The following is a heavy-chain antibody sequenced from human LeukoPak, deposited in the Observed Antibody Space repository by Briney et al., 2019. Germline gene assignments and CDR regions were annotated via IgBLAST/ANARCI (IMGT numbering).Heavy chain of an antibody. CDR3: ATDDKYAPSS. CDR2: ISTDGSRP. CDR1: GFTFSSHW. Sequence: GGSLRLSCAASGFTFSSHWMHWVRQAPGKGLVWVSGISTDGSRPRYADSVNGRFTISRDNAKNTLYLQMNSLRAEDTAVYYCATDDKYAPSSWGQGTLVTVSS. V-gene: IGHV3-74*01. J-gene: IGHJ5*02. D-gene: IGHD2-2*01.